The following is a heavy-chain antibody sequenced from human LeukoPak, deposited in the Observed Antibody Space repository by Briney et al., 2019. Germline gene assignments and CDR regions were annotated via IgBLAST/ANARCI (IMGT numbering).Heavy chain of an antibody. J-gene: IGHJ3*02. D-gene: IGHD3-22*01. CDR1: GFTVSSNY. CDR3: ARDQSESDNSAFDI. CDR2: TRNKARGHTT. V-gene: IGHV3-72*01. Sequence: PGGSLRLSCAASGFTVSSNYMSWVRQAPGKGLEWVGRTRNKARGHTTEYAASVKGRFTISRDDSKTLVYLQMNSLKTEDTAVYFCARDQSESDNSAFDIWGQGTVVIVSS.